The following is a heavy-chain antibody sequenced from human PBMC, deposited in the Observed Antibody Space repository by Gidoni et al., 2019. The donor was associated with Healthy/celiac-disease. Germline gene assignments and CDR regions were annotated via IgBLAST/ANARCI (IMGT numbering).Heavy chain of an antibody. V-gene: IGHV3-30-3*01. CDR2: ISYDGSNK. CDR3: ARDIPPHSGYAYCSGGSCYSWDWFDP. J-gene: IGHJ5*02. D-gene: IGHD2-15*01. CDR1: GFTFSSYA. Sequence: QVQLVESGGGVVQPGRSLRLSCAASGFTFSSYAMHWVRQAPGKGLEWVAVISYDGSNKYYADSVKGRFTISRDNSKNTLYLQMNSLRAEDTAVYYCARDIPPHSGYAYCSGGSCYSWDWFDPWGQGTLVTVSS.